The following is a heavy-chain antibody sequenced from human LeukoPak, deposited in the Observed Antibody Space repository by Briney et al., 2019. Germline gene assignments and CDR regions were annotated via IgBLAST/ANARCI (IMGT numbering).Heavy chain of an antibody. D-gene: IGHD6-13*01. CDR3: ATRIGNSSSWTLYYFDY. CDR2: NHSGST. J-gene: IGHJ4*02. V-gene: IGHV4-34*01. Sequence: NHSGSTNYNPSLKSRVTISVDTSKNQFSLKLSSVTAADTAVYYCATRIGNSSSWTLYYFDYWGQGTLVTVSS.